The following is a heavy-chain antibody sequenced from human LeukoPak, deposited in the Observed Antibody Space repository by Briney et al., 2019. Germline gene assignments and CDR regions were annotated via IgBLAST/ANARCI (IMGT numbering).Heavy chain of an antibody. J-gene: IGHJ4*02. CDR1: GGTFSSYA. V-gene: IGHV1-69*13. Sequence: SVKVSCKAFGGTFSSYAISWVRQAPGQGLEWMGGIIPIFGTANYAQKFQGRVTVTADESTSTAYMELSSLRSEDTAVYYCARVIWELLFVDWGQGTLVTVSS. CDR2: IIPIFGTA. CDR3: ARVIWELLFVD. D-gene: IGHD1-26*01.